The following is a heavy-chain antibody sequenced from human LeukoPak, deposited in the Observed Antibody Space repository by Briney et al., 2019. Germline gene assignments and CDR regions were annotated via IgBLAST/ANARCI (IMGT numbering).Heavy chain of an antibody. D-gene: IGHD3-16*01. Sequence: PGGSLRLSCAASGFTFNRYGMHWVRQAPGKWLEWVAVISYDGSNKYYADSVKGRFTISRDNSKNTLYLQMNSLRADDTAVYYCAKSALAGGFDYWGQGTLVTVSS. J-gene: IGHJ4*02. CDR2: ISYDGSNK. CDR1: GFTFNRYG. V-gene: IGHV3-30*18. CDR3: AKSALAGGFDY.